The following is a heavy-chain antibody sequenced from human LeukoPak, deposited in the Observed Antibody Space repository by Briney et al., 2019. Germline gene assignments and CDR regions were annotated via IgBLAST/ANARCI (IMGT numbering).Heavy chain of an antibody. CDR3: ARDELEIGY. Sequence: SCKASGYTFSSYGMHWVRQAPGKGLEWVAVIWYDGSNKYYADSVKGRFTISRDNSKNTLYLQMNSLRAEDTAVYYCARDELEIGYWGQGTLVTVSS. D-gene: IGHD1-7*01. J-gene: IGHJ4*02. V-gene: IGHV3-33*01. CDR2: IWYDGSNK. CDR1: GYTFSSYG.